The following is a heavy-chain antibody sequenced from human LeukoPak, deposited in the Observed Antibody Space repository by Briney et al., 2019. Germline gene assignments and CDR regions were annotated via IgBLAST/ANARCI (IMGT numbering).Heavy chain of an antibody. CDR1: GGSFSGNY. D-gene: IGHD3-10*01. CDR2: INHSGST. Sequence: PSETLSLTCAVYGGSFSGNYWSWMRQPPGKGLEWIGEINHSGSTNYNPSLKSRVTISIDTSKSHFSQRLSSVTAADTAVFYCARGYGSGSYFAYWGQGTLVTVSS. CDR3: ARGYGSGSYFAY. V-gene: IGHV4-34*01. J-gene: IGHJ4*02.